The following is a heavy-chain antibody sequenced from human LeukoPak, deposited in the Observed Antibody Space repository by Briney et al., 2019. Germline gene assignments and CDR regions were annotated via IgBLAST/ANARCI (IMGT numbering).Heavy chain of an antibody. Sequence: PGGSLRLSCTASGFTFSSYEMNWVRQAPGKGLEWVSYIWSSGSPTHYADSVKGRFTISRDNAKNSLYPQMSSLRADDTAVYYCARELTDVAGDGLDVWGQGTMVTVSS. J-gene: IGHJ3*01. D-gene: IGHD5-12*01. CDR1: GFTFSSYE. CDR2: IWSSGSPT. V-gene: IGHV3-48*03. CDR3: ARELTDVAGDGLDV.